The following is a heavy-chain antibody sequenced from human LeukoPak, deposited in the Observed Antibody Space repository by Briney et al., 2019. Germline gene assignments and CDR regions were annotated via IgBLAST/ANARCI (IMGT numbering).Heavy chain of an antibody. J-gene: IGHJ4*02. D-gene: IGHD5-24*01. Sequence: ASVKVSCKTSGYTFTSYGISWVRQAPGQGLEWMGWISAYNGNTKYAQKLQGGVTMTTDTSTSTAYMELRSLRSDDTAVYYCARARRGVEMATIFDFWGQGTLVTVSS. CDR2: ISAYNGNT. CDR3: ARARRGVEMATIFDF. CDR1: GYTFTSYG. V-gene: IGHV1-18*01.